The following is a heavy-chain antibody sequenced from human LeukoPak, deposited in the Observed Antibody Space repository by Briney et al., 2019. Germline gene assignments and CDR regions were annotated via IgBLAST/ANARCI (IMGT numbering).Heavy chain of an antibody. CDR3: ARTYNYNAELDS. CDR2: IYNSGNA. J-gene: IGHJ5*01. Sequence: SQTLSLTCTVSRGSISSGGYFCTWVRQHPGKGLEWIGYIYNSGNAYYNPSLKSRISMSADTSGNQFSLRLTSVTAADTAVYYCARTYNYNAELDSWGRGTLVTVSS. D-gene: IGHD5-24*01. V-gene: IGHV4-31*03. CDR1: RGSISSGGYF.